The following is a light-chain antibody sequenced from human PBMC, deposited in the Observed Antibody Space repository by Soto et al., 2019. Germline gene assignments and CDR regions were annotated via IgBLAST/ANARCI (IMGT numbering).Light chain of an antibody. Sequence: DIPITQSPATVSRSVGDRVTISCRASQTISSWLAWYQQKPGKAPKLLIYKASTLKSGVPSRFSGSGSGTEFTLTISSLQPDDFATYYCQHYNSYSEAFGQGTKVDIK. J-gene: IGKJ1*01. CDR1: QTISSW. CDR3: QHYNSYSEA. V-gene: IGKV1-5*03. CDR2: KAS.